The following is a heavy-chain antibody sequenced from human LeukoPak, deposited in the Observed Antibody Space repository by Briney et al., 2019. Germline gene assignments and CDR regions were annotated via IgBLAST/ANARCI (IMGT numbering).Heavy chain of an antibody. CDR3: ARPYTSGWYPFDY. V-gene: IGHV4-39*01. J-gene: IGHJ4*02. CDR1: GGSISRSSYY. Sequence: SETLSLTCTVSGGSISRSSYYWGCVRQPPGNGLEWIGRIYYSGSTYYIPSLKGRFTISVDTSKNQFSLKLSSVTAADTAVYYCARPYTSGWYPFDYWGQGTLVTVSS. D-gene: IGHD6-19*01. CDR2: IYYSGST.